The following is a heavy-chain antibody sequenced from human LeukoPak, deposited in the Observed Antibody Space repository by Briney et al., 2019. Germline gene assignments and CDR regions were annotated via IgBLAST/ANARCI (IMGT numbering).Heavy chain of an antibody. V-gene: IGHV7-4-1*02. CDR2: INTNTGNP. J-gene: IGHJ6*02. D-gene: IGHD6-13*01. CDR3: ARAPRGSSSWPRASGYYYGMDV. CDR1: GYTFSSYA. Sequence: VASVKVSCKASGYTFSSYAMNWVRQAPGQGLEWMGWINTNTGNPTYAQGFTGRFVFSLDTSVSTAYLQISSLKAEDTAVYYCARAPRGSSSWPRASGYYYGMDVWGQGTTVTVSS.